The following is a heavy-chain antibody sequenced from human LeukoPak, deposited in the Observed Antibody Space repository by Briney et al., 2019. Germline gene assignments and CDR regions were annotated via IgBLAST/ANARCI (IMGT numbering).Heavy chain of an antibody. CDR1: GGSISSYY. D-gene: IGHD6-19*01. Sequence: PSESLSLTWTVAGGSISSYYCSCIRQPPGKGRGWVGYIYYIGSTNYNPSLKSRVTISVDTSKNQFSLKLSSVTAADTAVYYCARVDRGWYMVMWGQGTLVTVSS. CDR3: ARVDRGWYMVM. J-gene: IGHJ4*02. V-gene: IGHV4-59*01. CDR2: IYYIGST.